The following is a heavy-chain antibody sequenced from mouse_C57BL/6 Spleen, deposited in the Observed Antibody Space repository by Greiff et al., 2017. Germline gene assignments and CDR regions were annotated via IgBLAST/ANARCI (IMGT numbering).Heavy chain of an antibody. CDR1: GYTFTSYW. Sequence: QVQLQQPGAELVKPGASVKMSCKASGYTFTSYWITWVKQRPGQGLEWIGDIYPGSGSTSYNEKFKSKATLTVDTSSSTAYMKLSSLTSEDTAVYYCARFYGSSTSYAYWGQGTIVAVSA. CDR3: ARFYGSSTSYAY. J-gene: IGHJ3*01. CDR2: IYPGSGST. D-gene: IGHD1-1*01. V-gene: IGHV1-55*01.